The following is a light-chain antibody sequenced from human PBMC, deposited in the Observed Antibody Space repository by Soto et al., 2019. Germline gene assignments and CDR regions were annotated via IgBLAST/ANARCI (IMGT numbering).Light chain of an antibody. CDR1: QGIRSF. CDR3: QQYYDYPLT. J-gene: IGKJ4*01. CDR2: TAI. Sequence: AIRMTQSPSSISASTGDRVTITCRASQGIRSFLAWYQQKPGKAPRLLIYTAITLQSGVPARFSGSESGTEFTLTISRLQSEDFATYYCQQYYDYPLTVGGGTKVEI. V-gene: IGKV1-8*01.